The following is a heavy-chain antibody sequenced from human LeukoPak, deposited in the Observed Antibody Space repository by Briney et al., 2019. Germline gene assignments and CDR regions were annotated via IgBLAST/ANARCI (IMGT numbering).Heavy chain of an antibody. V-gene: IGHV4-39*07. Sequence: SSETLSFTCSVSGGSISSRSYYWGWIRQPPGKGMEWIGSIYYSGSTYYNPSLKSRITISVDTSNNQCSLKVRSVTAADTAVYYCARVGVGETGGRLFDYWGQGTLVTVSS. CDR1: GGSISSRSYY. J-gene: IGHJ4*02. CDR2: IYYSGST. D-gene: IGHD1-26*01. CDR3: ARVGVGETGGRLFDY.